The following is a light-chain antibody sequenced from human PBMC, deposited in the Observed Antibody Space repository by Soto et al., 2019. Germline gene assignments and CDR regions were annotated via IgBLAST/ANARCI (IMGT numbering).Light chain of an antibody. J-gene: IGKJ1*01. CDR1: QSVSSN. CDR3: QHYNNWPPWT. Sequence: EIVLTQSPATLSLSPGESATLSCRASQSVSSNLAWYQQKPGQAPRLLIYGASTRATGIPARFIGSGSGTEFTLTISSLQSEDFAVYYCQHYNNWPPWTFGQGTKVDIK. CDR2: GAS. V-gene: IGKV3-15*01.